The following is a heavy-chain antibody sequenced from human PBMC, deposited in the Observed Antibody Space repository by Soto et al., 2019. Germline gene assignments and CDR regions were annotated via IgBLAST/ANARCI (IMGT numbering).Heavy chain of an antibody. CDR1: GFTFTSSA. Sequence: ASVKVSCKASGFTFTSSAIQWVRQARGQRLEWIGWTVVGSGNTNYAQKFQERVTITRDMSTTTVYMELSSLRSEDTAVYYCVTSSRQLPSTDYYVDFWGTGTTVTVSS. CDR3: VTSSRQLPSTDYYVDF. J-gene: IGHJ6*03. D-gene: IGHD2-2*01. V-gene: IGHV1-58*02. CDR2: TVVGSGNT.